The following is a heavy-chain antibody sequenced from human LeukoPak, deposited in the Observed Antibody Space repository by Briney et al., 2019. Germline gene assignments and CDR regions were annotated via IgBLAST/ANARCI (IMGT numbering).Heavy chain of an antibody. CDR1: GFTFSSYS. V-gene: IGHV3-48*02. CDR3: ASAGSNTQSWWFDY. CDR2: IGYRSFPI. J-gene: IGHJ4*02. D-gene: IGHD2-15*01. Sequence: QPGGSLRLSCAASGFTFSSYSMTWVRQAPRKGLKWASYIGYRSFPIYYADSVRGRFTVSRDNARSSQYLQMNSLRDEDTAVYYCASAGSNTQSWWFDYWGQGVLVTVSS.